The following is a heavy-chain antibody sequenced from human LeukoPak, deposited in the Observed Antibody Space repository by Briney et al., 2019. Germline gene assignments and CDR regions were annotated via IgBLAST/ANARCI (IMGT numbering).Heavy chain of an antibody. CDR1: GFTFSSYA. CDR2: ISSNGGST. J-gene: IGHJ6*03. CDR3: ARDPYSGSYGDYYYYYMDV. D-gene: IGHD1-26*01. Sequence: GSLRLSCAASGFTFSSYAMHWVRQAPGKGLEYVSAISSNGGSTYYANSVKGRFTISRDNSKNTLYLQMGSLRAEDMAVYYCARDPYSGSYGDYYYYYMDVWGKGTTVTISS. V-gene: IGHV3-64*01.